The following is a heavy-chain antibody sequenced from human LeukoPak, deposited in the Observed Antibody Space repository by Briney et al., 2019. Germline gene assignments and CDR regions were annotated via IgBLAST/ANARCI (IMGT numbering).Heavy chain of an antibody. CDR3: ARGLESSRADIVVVVAVGTNWFDP. CDR1: GGSFSGYY. CDR2: INHSGST. V-gene: IGHV4-34*01. D-gene: IGHD2-15*01. J-gene: IGHJ5*02. Sequence: SETLSLTCAVYGGSFSGYYWSWIRQPPGKGLEWIGEINHSGSTNYNPSLKSRVTISVDTSKNQFSLKLSSVTAADTAVYYCARGLESSRADIVVVVAVGTNWFDPWGQGTLVTVSS.